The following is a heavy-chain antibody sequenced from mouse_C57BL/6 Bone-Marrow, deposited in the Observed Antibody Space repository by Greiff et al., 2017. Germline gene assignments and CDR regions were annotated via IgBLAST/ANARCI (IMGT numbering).Heavy chain of an antibody. CDR2: INPSSGYT. V-gene: IGHV1-4*01. CDR1: GYTFTSYT. D-gene: IGHD1-1*01. Sequence: VQLQQSGAELARPGASVKMSCKASGYTFTSYTMHWVKQRPGQGLEWIGNINPSSGYTKYNQKFKDKATLTADKSSSTAYMQPSSLTSEDSAVYYCASDYCGSSYVGYGYFDVWGTGTTNTVSS. J-gene: IGHJ1*03. CDR3: ASDYCGSSYVGYGYFDV.